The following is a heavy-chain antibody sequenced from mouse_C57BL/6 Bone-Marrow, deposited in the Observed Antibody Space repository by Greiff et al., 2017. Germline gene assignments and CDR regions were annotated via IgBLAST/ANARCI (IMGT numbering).Heavy chain of an antibody. CDR3: ARKYDGYYPPWFAY. J-gene: IGHJ3*01. D-gene: IGHD2-3*01. Sequence: VQLQQSGPELVRPGVSVKISCKGSGYTFTDYAMHWVKQSHAKSLEWIGVISNYYGDASYNQKFKDKATMTVDKSSSTAYMELARLTSEDSAVYYCARKYDGYYPPWFAYWGQGTLVTVSA. CDR1: GYTFTDYA. CDR2: ISNYYGDA. V-gene: IGHV1-67*01.